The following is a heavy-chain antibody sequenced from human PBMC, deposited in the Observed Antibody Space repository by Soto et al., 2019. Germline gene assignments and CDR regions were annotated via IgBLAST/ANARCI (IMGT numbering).Heavy chain of an antibody. D-gene: IGHD3-10*01. CDR3: ERSYCSGSRAFDY. J-gene: IGHJ4*02. CDR2: IIPMLGMS. V-gene: IGHV1-69*02. CDR1: GDTFDSYT. Sequence: QVHLVQSGAEVKKPGSSVKVSCKASGDTFDSYTINWVRQAPGQRLEWMGRIIPMLGMSNYALKFQGRVTSTADKSTTTVYMHLSSLRSDDTAVYYCERSYCSGSRAFDYWGQGTLVTVSS.